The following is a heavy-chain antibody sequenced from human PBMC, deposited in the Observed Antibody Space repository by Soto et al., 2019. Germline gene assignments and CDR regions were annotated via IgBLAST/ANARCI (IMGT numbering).Heavy chain of an antibody. CDR3: AREHYGNSAWFDP. CDR2: INAGNGNT. V-gene: IGHV1-3*01. D-gene: IGHD3-10*01. J-gene: IGHJ5*02. CDR1: GYTFTSYA. Sequence: ASVKVSCKASGYTFTSYAMHWVRQAPGQRLEWMGWINAGNGNTKYSQKFQGRVTMTRNTSISTAYMELSSLRSEDTAVYYCAREHYGNSAWFDPWGQGTLVTVSS.